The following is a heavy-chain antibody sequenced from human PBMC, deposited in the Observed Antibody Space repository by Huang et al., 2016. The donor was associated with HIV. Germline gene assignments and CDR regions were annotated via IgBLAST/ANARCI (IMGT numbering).Heavy chain of an antibody. V-gene: IGHV1-69*13. CDR2: IIPIFGTP. D-gene: IGHD3-22*01. CDR3: AREYYYDNSGYYFDY. CDR1: GGTFTTCT. J-gene: IGHJ4*02. Sequence: HVQLVQSGAEVKKPGSSVKVSCKASGGTFTTCTIPWVRQAPGQGLEWMGGIIPIFGTPNYAQKFQGRVTITADESTSTAYMELSSLRSEDTAVYYCAREYYYDNSGYYFDYWGQGTLVTVSS.